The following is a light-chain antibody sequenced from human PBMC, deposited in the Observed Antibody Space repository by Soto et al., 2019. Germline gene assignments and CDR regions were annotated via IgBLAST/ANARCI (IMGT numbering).Light chain of an antibody. J-gene: IGLJ2*01. CDR2: GNS. Sequence: QSVLTQPPSVSGAPGQRVTISGTGSSSNIVAGYDVHWYQQLPGTAPKLLIYGNSNRPSGVPDQFSGSKSGTSASLVITGLQAEDEADYYCQSYDSSLSGVVFGGGTKVTVL. V-gene: IGLV1-40*01. CDR1: SSNIVAGYD. CDR3: QSYDSSLSGVV.